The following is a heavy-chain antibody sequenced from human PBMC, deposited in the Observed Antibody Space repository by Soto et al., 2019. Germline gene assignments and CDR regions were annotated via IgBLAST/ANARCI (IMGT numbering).Heavy chain of an antibody. Sequence: QVTLKESGPVVVKPTETLTLTCTVSGFSLSNVRLGVSWIRQPPGKALEWLAHIYSNDEKSYSTSLKSRLTITRDTAKSQVVLTMTNMDPVDTATYYCARYNWNSYDYWGQGTLVTVSS. V-gene: IGHV2-26*01. CDR3: ARYNWNSYDY. D-gene: IGHD1-20*01. CDR1: GFSLSNVRLG. J-gene: IGHJ4*02. CDR2: IYSNDEK.